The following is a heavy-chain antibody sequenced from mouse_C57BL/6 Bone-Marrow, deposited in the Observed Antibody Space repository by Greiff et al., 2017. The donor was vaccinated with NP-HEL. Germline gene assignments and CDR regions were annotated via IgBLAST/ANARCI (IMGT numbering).Heavy chain of an antibody. Sequence: EVQLQQSGPELVKPGASVKISCKASGYTFTDYYMNWVKQSHGKSLEWIGDINPNNGGTSYNQKFKGKATLTVDKSSSTAYMELRSLTSEDSAVYYCARGIVVAEGYAMDYWGQGTSVTVSS. J-gene: IGHJ4*01. CDR3: ARGIVVAEGYAMDY. CDR1: GYTFTDYY. CDR2: INPNNGGT. D-gene: IGHD1-1*01. V-gene: IGHV1-26*01.